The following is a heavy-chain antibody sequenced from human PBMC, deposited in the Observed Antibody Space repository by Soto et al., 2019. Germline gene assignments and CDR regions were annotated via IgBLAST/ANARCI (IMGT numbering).Heavy chain of an antibody. J-gene: IGHJ1*01. Sequence: PSETLSLTCTVSGGSISSGGYYWSWIRQHPGKGLEWIGYIYYSGSTYYNPSLKSRVTISVDTSKNQFSLKLSSVTAADTAVYYCARDGEYCSGGSCSPTGYFQHWGQGTLVTVSS. V-gene: IGHV4-31*03. D-gene: IGHD2-15*01. CDR2: IYYSGST. CDR3: ARDGEYCSGGSCSPTGYFQH. CDR1: GGSISSGGYY.